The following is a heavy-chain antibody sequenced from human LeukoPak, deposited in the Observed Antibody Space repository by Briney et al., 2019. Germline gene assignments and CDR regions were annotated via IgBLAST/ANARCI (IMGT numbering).Heavy chain of an antibody. CDR1: GGSTSSYD. J-gene: IGHJ3*02. CDR2: IYYSGST. Sequence: SETLSLTCTVSGGSTSSYDWNWIRQPPGKELEWIGNIYYSGSTNYNPYLKRRVTISIDTSKNQFSLKVNSAIAADTAVYYCARESMYSSVGSYGFDIWGQGTMVTVSS. D-gene: IGHD3-10*01. V-gene: IGHV4-59*01. CDR3: ARESMYSSVGSYGFDI.